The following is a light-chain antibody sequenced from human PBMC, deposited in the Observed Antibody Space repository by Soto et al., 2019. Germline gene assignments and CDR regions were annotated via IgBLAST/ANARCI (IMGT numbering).Light chain of an antibody. J-gene: IGKJ4*01. V-gene: IGKV3-20*01. CDR1: QSVSSSY. Sequence: EIELTQSPGTLSLSPGERATLSCRASQSVSSSYLAWYQQKPGQAPRLLIYDASSRATGIPDRFSGSGSGTDFTLTISRLQPEDFAVYYCLQYASSPLTFGGGTKVELK. CDR2: DAS. CDR3: LQYASSPLT.